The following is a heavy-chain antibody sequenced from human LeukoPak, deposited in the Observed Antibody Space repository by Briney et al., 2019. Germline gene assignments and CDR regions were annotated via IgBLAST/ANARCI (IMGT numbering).Heavy chain of an antibody. Sequence: GGTLRLSCAASGFTFSSYGMSWVRQAPGKGLEWVSAISGSGGSTYYADSVKGRFTISRDNSKNTLYLQMNSLRAEDTAVYYCARDRLEYSSSSVSWFDPWGQGTLVTVSS. CDR3: ARDRLEYSSSSVSWFDP. D-gene: IGHD6-6*01. CDR1: GFTFSSYG. J-gene: IGHJ5*02. CDR2: ISGSGGST. V-gene: IGHV3-23*01.